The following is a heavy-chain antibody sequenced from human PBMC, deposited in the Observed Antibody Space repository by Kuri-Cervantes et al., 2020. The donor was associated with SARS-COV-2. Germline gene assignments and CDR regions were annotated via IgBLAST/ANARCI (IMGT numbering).Heavy chain of an antibody. Sequence: SETLSLTCAVYGESFSGHYWSWIRQPPGKGPEWIGEINHVGSTKYNPSLKSRVIVSVDTSKNQFSLNLTSVTAADTAVYYCARGRHTNTGRPGYFDSWGQGTQVTVSS. D-gene: IGHD2-8*01. CDR1: GESFSGHY. J-gene: IGHJ4*02. CDR2: INHVGST. CDR3: ARGRHTNTGRPGYFDS. V-gene: IGHV4-34*01.